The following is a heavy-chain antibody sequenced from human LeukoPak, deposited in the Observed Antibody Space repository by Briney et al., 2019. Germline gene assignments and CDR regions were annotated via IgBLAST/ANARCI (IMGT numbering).Heavy chain of an antibody. CDR3: ARSRRITIFGVVPPYYYYYYMDV. J-gene: IGHJ6*03. Sequence: SETLSLTCTVYGGSFSGYYWSWIRQPPGKGLEWIGEINHSGSTNYNPSLKSRVTISVDTSKNQFSLKLSSVTAADTAVYYCARSRRITIFGVVPPYYYYYYMDVWGKGTTVTVSS. D-gene: IGHD3-3*01. CDR1: GGSFSGYY. V-gene: IGHV4-34*01. CDR2: INHSGST.